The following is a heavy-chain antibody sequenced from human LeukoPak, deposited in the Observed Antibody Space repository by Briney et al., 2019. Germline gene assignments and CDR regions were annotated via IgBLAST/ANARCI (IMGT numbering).Heavy chain of an antibody. CDR2: ISSSRSTI. Sequence: GGSLRLSCAVSGFTFSTYEMNWVRQAPGKGLEWVSYISSSRSTIYYADSVKGRFTISRDNAKNSLYLQMNSLRAEDTAVYYCARDYSGWSLDPWGQGTLVTVSS. D-gene: IGHD5-12*01. V-gene: IGHV3-48*03. CDR1: GFTFSTYE. J-gene: IGHJ5*02. CDR3: ARDYSGWSLDP.